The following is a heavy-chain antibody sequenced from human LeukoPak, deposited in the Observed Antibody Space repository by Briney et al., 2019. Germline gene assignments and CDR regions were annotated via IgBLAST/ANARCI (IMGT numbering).Heavy chain of an antibody. CDR2: IYISGST. J-gene: IGHJ5*02. Sequence: SETLSLTCTVSGGSISSYYWSWIRQPAGKGLEWIGRIYISGSTNYNPSLKSRVTMSVDASKNQFPLKLSSVTAADTAVYYCARTNDYSNSLNWFDPWGQGTLVTVSS. D-gene: IGHD4-11*01. CDR1: GGSISSYY. V-gene: IGHV4-4*07. CDR3: ARTNDYSNSLNWFDP.